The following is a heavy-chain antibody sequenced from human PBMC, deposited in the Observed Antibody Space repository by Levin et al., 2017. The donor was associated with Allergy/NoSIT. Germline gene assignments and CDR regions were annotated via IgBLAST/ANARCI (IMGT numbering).Heavy chain of an antibody. D-gene: IGHD2-2*01. CDR1: GFTFSSYA. CDR2: ISGSGGST. CDR3: AKVTLGDCSSTSCYYFDY. Sequence: GGSLRLSCAASGFTFSSYAMSWVRQAPGKGLEWVSAISGSGGSTYYADSVKGRFTISRDNSKNTLYLQMNSLRAEDTAVYYCAKVTLGDCSSTSCYYFDYWGQGTLVTVSS. V-gene: IGHV3-23*01. J-gene: IGHJ4*02.